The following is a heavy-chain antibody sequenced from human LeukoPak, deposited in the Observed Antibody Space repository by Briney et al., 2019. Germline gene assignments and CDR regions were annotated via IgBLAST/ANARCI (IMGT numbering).Heavy chain of an antibody. CDR3: ARQVLVYYYDSSGYYRAGDAFDI. J-gene: IGHJ3*02. D-gene: IGHD3-22*01. Sequence: SETLSLTCAVYGGSFSGYYWSWIRQPPGKGLEWIGEINHSGSTNYNPSLKSRVTISVDTSKNQFSLKLSSVTAADTAVYYCARQVLVYYYDSSGYYRAGDAFDIWGQGTMVTVSS. CDR1: GGSFSGYY. CDR2: INHSGST. V-gene: IGHV4-34*01.